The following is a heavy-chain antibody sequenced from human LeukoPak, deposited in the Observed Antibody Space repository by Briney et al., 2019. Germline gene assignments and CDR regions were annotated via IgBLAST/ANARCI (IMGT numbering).Heavy chain of an antibody. Sequence: GGSLRLSCTASGFTFSSNGMSWVRQAPGKGPEWVSTISSSDSSKYYADSVKGRFTISRDNTTNTLYLQMKSLRVEATAIYYCAIGRGYCTGGSCYSDYWGQGTLVTVSS. J-gene: IGHJ4*02. CDR2: ISSSDSSK. V-gene: IGHV3-23*01. CDR1: GFTFSSNG. D-gene: IGHD2-15*01. CDR3: AIGRGYCTGGSCYSDY.